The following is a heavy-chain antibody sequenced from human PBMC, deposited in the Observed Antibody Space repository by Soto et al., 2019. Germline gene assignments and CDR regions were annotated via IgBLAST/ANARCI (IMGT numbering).Heavy chain of an antibody. Sequence: SETLSLTCTVSGGSISSGGYYWSWIRQHPGKGLEWIGYIYYSGSTYYNPSLKSRVTISVDTSKNQFSLKLSSVTAADTAVYYCARVPAIDYYDSSGPGAFDIWGQGTMVTVSS. V-gene: IGHV4-31*03. CDR3: ARVPAIDYYDSSGPGAFDI. J-gene: IGHJ3*02. D-gene: IGHD3-22*01. CDR1: GGSISSGGYY. CDR2: IYYSGST.